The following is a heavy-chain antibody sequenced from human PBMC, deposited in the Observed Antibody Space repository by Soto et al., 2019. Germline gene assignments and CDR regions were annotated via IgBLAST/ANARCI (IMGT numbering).Heavy chain of an antibody. D-gene: IGHD3-3*01. Sequence: SSETLSLTCAVYGGSFSGYYWSWIRQPPGKGLEWIGEINHSGSTNYNPSLKSRVTISVDTSKNQFSLKLSSVTAADTAVYYCARGPGYDFWSGYYTFGWFDPWGQGTLVTVSS. CDR3: ARGPGYDFWSGYYTFGWFDP. V-gene: IGHV4-34*01. CDR1: GGSFSGYY. CDR2: INHSGST. J-gene: IGHJ5*02.